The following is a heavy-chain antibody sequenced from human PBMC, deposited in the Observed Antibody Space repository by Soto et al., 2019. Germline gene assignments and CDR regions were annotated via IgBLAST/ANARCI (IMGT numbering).Heavy chain of an antibody. Sequence: EVQLVESGGGLVEPGGSLRLSCAGSGFPFSNAWINWVRHVPGKGLEWVGRIKSRALGGTTDFAAPVRGRVAITRDDSRIVAYMQMNSLHTEDTAVYYCTSDSYSSMVVVRSAYWGHGALVTVSS. V-gene: IGHV3-15*07. J-gene: IGHJ4*01. CDR1: GFPFSNAW. CDR3: TSDSYSSMVVVRSAY. D-gene: IGHD2-15*01. CDR2: IKSRALGGTT.